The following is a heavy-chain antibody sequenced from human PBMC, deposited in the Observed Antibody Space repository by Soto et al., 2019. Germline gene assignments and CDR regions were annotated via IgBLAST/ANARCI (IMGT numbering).Heavy chain of an antibody. Sequence: LRLSCAPSGFIFSNHAMSWVRQARGKGLEWVSAISGSGADTYYTESVKGRFTISRDNFKNTLYLQMNSLRAEDTAVYYRAKDTGRGGGSVFDYWGQGTLVTVSS. D-gene: IGHD2-15*01. V-gene: IGHV3-23*01. CDR1: GFIFSNHA. J-gene: IGHJ4*02. CDR2: ISGSGADT. CDR3: AKDTGRGGGSVFDY.